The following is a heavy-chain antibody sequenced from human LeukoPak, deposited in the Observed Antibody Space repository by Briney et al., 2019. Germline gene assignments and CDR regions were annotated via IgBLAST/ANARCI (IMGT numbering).Heavy chain of an antibody. D-gene: IGHD5-18*01. Sequence: GESLRLSCAASGFTFSSYGMHWVRQAPGKGLEWVTFIRSDGGNKYYADSVKGRFTISRDNSKNTLYLEMNSLRAEDTAVYYCARDPGYDYGLDYWGQGSLVIVSS. CDR2: IRSDGGNK. CDR3: ARDPGYDYGLDY. CDR1: GFTFSSYG. V-gene: IGHV3-30*02. J-gene: IGHJ4*02.